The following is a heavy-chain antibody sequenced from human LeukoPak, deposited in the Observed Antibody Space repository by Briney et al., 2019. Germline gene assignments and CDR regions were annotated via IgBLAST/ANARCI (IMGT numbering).Heavy chain of an antibody. CDR3: AKDISAQGAAALDY. Sequence: GGPLRLSCAASGFTFSSYEMNWVRQAPGKGLEWVSYISSSSSTIYYADSVKGRFTISRDNAKNSLYLQMNSLRTEDMALYYCAKDISAQGAAALDYWGQGTLVTVSS. CDR2: ISSSSSTI. J-gene: IGHJ4*02. CDR1: GFTFSSYE. D-gene: IGHD6-13*01. V-gene: IGHV3-48*03.